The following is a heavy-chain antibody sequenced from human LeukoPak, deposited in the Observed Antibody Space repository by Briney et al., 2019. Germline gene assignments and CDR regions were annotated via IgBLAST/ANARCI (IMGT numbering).Heavy chain of an antibody. Sequence: GASVKVSCKASGGTFSTYAIRWVRQAPGQGLEWMGGIIPIFGTVDYAQKFQGRVTITADESTSTAYMELSSLRSEDTAVYYCARVHNHFSAIWFGDQRGSNWFDPWGQGTLVTVSS. D-gene: IGHD3-10*01. J-gene: IGHJ5*02. V-gene: IGHV1-69*01. CDR2: IIPIFGTV. CDR1: GGTFSTYA. CDR3: ARVHNHFSAIWFGDQRGSNWFDP.